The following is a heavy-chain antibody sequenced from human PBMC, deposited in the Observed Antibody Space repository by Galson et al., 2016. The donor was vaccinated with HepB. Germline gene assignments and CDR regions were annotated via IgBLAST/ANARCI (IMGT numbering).Heavy chain of an antibody. D-gene: IGHD5-18*01. V-gene: IGHV3-30*18. J-gene: IGHJ4*02. CDR1: GFTFRSYA. CDR2: ISYNGINK. CDR3: AKDLVGAGVDTAMVTGA. Sequence: SLRLSCAASGFTFRSYAMHWVRQAPGKGLEWVAAISYNGINKFYADSVKGRFTISRDNSKNTLYLQMNSLRAEDTAVYYCAKDLVGAGVDTAMVTGAGAQGTLVTVSS.